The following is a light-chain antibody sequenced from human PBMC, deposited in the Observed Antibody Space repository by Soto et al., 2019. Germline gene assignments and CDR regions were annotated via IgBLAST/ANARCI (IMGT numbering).Light chain of an antibody. J-gene: IGLJ1*01. Sequence: ALTQPASVSGSPGQSITISCSGASSDVGGYNYVSWYQQHPGNAPKLMIYEVSNRPSGVSNRFSGSKSGNTASLTISGLQAEDEADYYCISYTSSSTLYVFGTGTKVTVL. CDR2: EVS. CDR3: ISYTSSSTLYV. V-gene: IGLV2-14*01. CDR1: SSDVGGYNY.